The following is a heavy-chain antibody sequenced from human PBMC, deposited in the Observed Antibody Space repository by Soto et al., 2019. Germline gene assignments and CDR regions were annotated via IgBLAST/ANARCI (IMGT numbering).Heavy chain of an antibody. CDR3: ARGGRGDYRTPWYFDL. Sequence: QVQLVQSGAEVKKPGSSVKVSCKASGGTFSSYAISWVRQAPGQGLEWMGGIIPIFGTANYAQKFQGRVTITADESTSTAYMELSSRRSEDTAVYYCARGGRGDYRTPWYFDLWGRGTLVTVSS. V-gene: IGHV1-69*12. D-gene: IGHD4-17*01. CDR1: GGTFSSYA. CDR2: IIPIFGTA. J-gene: IGHJ2*01.